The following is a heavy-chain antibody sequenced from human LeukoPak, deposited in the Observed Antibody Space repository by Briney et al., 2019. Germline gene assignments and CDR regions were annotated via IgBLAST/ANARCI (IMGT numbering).Heavy chain of an antibody. D-gene: IGHD6-13*01. CDR2: INPKNAAT. V-gene: IGHV1-2*02. Sequence: ASVKVSCKASGYTFTGHYMHWVRQAPGQGLEWMGWINPKNAATNYAQKFQGRVTMTRDTSSGTVYMELSSLSSDDTAVYYCARTLYIAAAPGGLDYWAREPWSPSPQ. CDR3: ARTLYIAAAPGGLDY. CDR1: GYTFTGHY. J-gene: IGHJ4*02.